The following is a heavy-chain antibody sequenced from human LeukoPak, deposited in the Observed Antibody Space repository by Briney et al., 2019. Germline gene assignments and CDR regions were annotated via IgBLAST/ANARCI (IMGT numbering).Heavy chain of an antibody. V-gene: IGHV4-30-4*08. CDR1: GGSISSGDYY. Sequence: SQTLSLTCTVSGGSISSGDYYWSWIRQPPGKGLEWIGYIYYSGSTYYNPSLKSRVTISVDTSKNQFSLKLSSATAADTAVYYCARFNYYGSGSYKTYAFDIWGQGTMVTVSS. J-gene: IGHJ3*02. CDR3: ARFNYYGSGSYKTYAFDI. CDR2: IYYSGST. D-gene: IGHD3-10*01.